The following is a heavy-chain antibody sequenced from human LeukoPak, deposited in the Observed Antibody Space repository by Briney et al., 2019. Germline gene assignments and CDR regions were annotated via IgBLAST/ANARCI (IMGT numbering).Heavy chain of an antibody. D-gene: IGHD6-13*01. CDR3: ARMAAAYYYYYMDV. J-gene: IGHJ6*03. CDR1: GVSISSSSYY. CDR2: IYYSGST. V-gene: IGHV4-39*07. Sequence: SETLSLTCTVSGVSISSSSYYWGWVRQPPGKGLEWIGSIYYSGSTYYNPSLKSRVTTSVDTSKNQFSLKLSSVTAADTAVYYCARMAAAYYYYYMDVWGKGTTVTVSS.